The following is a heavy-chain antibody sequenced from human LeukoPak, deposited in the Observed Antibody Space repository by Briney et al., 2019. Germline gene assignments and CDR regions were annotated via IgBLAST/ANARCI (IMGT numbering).Heavy chain of an antibody. J-gene: IGHJ5*02. CDR1: GYTFTGYY. Sequence: GASVKVSCKASGYTFTGYYMHWVRQAPGQGLEWMGWINPNSGGTNYAQKFQGRVTMTRDTSISTAYMELSRLRSDDTAVYYCARSRVVVAASRIRDWFDPWGQGTLVTVSS. V-gene: IGHV1-2*02. CDR3: ARSRVVVAASRIRDWFDP. D-gene: IGHD2-15*01. CDR2: INPNSGGT.